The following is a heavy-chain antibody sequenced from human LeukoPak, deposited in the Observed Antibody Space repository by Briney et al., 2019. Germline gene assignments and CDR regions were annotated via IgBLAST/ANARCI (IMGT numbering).Heavy chain of an antibody. CDR2: ISYDGSNK. D-gene: IGHD1-26*01. J-gene: IGHJ3*02. CDR1: GFTFSSYA. V-gene: IGHV3-30-3*01. CDR3: ARQSRIAGRRYSGNYYPGSNDAFDI. Sequence: GGSLRLSCAASGFTFSSYAMHWVRQAPGKGLEWVAVISYDGSNKYYADSVKGRFTISRDNSKNTLYLQMNSLRAEDTAVYYCARQSRIAGRRYSGNYYPGSNDAFDIWGQGTMVTVSS.